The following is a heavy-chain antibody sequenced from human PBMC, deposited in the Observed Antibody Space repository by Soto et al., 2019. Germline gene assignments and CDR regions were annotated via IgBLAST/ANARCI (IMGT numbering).Heavy chain of an antibody. J-gene: IGHJ4*02. CDR2: IDTDGGGT. Sequence: EVQLVESGGGLVQPGGSRRVSCAASGFTFRSHRIHWVRQAPGKGLEWVSRIDTDGGGTSYADSVKGRFTISTDNAENTVYLQMNGLRVEDTAVYYCATVFDVWGQGTLVTVSS. D-gene: IGHD4-17*01. CDR3: ATVFDV. CDR1: GFTFRSHR. V-gene: IGHV3-74*01.